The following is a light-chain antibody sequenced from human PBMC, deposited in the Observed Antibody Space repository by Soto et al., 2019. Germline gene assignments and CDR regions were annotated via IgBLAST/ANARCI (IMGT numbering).Light chain of an antibody. Sequence: EIFLTQSPDTLSLSPGERATLSCRASQSVTTYIAWYQQRPGQAPRLLIYDASNRASGVPARFSGSGSGTDFTLTISDLEPEDFGLYYCQQRHNWPPGFGQGTKVEIK. CDR3: QQRHNWPPG. V-gene: IGKV3-11*01. J-gene: IGKJ1*01. CDR2: DAS. CDR1: QSVTTY.